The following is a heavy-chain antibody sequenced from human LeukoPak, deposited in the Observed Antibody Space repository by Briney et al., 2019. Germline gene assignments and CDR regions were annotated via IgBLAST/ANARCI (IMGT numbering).Heavy chain of an antibody. CDR2: IYYSGTT. J-gene: IGHJ4*02. Sequence: SETLSLTCTVSGGSISNYYWSWIRQPPGKGLEWIGYIYYSGTTNYNPSFKSRINILLDTPKNQFSLKLNSVTAADTAVYYCARGLGDYNTDWFPVSGYWGQGTLVTVSS. CDR3: ARGLGDYNTDWFPVSGY. V-gene: IGHV4-59*01. CDR1: GGSISNYY. D-gene: IGHD3-9*01.